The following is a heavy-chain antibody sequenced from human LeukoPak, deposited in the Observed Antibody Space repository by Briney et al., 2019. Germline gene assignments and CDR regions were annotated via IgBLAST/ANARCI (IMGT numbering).Heavy chain of an antibody. CDR2: IYYSGST. CDR3: ARSYCGSTGCSHYYYYYCMDV. CDR1: GGSISSSNYY. D-gene: IGHD2-2*01. J-gene: IGHJ6*03. Sequence: PSETLSLTCTASGGSISSSNYYWGWIRQPPGKGLEWIGSIYYSGSTSYNPSLNSRVTISVDTSKNQFSLQLSSVTAADTAVYYCARSYCGSTGCSHYYYYYCMDVWGKGTTVTVSS. V-gene: IGHV4-39*01.